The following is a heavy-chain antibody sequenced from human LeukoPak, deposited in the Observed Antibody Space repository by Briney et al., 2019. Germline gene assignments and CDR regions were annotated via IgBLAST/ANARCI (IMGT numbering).Heavy chain of an antibody. Sequence: SETLSLTCTVSGGSISSYYWSWIRQPAAKGLEWIERIYTTGSTNYNPSLKSRVTMSVDTSKNQFSLKLTSVTAADTAVYYCAREGAEVRGVLVKYYFDYWGQGALVTVSS. D-gene: IGHD3-10*01. CDR1: GGSISSYY. CDR2: IYTTGST. CDR3: AREGAEVRGVLVKYYFDY. V-gene: IGHV4-4*07. J-gene: IGHJ4*02.